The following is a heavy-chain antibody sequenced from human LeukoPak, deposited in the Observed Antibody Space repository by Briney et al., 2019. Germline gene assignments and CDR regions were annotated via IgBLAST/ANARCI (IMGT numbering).Heavy chain of an antibody. CDR1: GGSIISYY. CDR3: ARLSETTVVTLGWFDP. J-gene: IGHJ5*02. V-gene: IGHV4-59*08. CDR2: IYYSGSS. D-gene: IGHD4-23*01. Sequence: SETLSLTCAVSGGSIISYYWSWIRQSPGKGLEWIGYIYYSGSSNYNPSLESRVTISVDTSKNQFSLRLSTVTAADTAVYYCARLSETTVVTLGWFDPWGQGTLVTVSS.